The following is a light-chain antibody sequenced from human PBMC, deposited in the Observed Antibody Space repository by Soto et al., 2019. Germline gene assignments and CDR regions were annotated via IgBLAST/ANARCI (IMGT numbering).Light chain of an antibody. V-gene: IGLV1-44*01. CDR3: AAWDDSLNGVV. J-gene: IGLJ3*02. CDR2: NNN. CDR1: SSNIGSTT. Sequence: QSVLTQPPSASGTPGQRVPIACSGSSSNIGSTTVKWYQQLPGTAPKLLIYNNNQRPSGVPDRFSGSKSGTSASLAISGLQSEDEADYYCAAWDDSLNGVVFGGGTKLTVL.